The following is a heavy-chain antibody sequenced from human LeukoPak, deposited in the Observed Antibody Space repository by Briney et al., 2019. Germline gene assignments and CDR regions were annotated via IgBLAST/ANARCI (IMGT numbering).Heavy chain of an antibody. Sequence: PGGSLRLSCAASGFTFSNAWMSWVRQAPGKGLEWVGRIKSKTDGGTTDYAAPVKGRFTISRDDSKNTLYLQMNSLRAEDTAVYYCARRPTVTTPLTAWGQGTLVTVSS. CDR2: IKSKTDGGTT. CDR1: GFTFSNAW. D-gene: IGHD4-17*01. J-gene: IGHJ5*02. V-gene: IGHV3-15*01. CDR3: ARRPTVTTPLTA.